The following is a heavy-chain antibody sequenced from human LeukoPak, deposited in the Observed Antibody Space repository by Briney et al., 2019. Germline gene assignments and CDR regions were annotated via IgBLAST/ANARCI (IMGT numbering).Heavy chain of an antibody. Sequence: AASVEVSCKTSGYTFINYAMHWVRQAPGQWLEWMGWISAYNGNTNYAQKLQGRVTMTTDTSTSTAYMELRSLRSDDTAVYYCAREGYVVVVPAAIRGRFDPWGQGTLVTVSS. J-gene: IGHJ5*02. D-gene: IGHD2-2*02. CDR1: GYTFINYA. CDR3: AREGYVVVVPAAIRGRFDP. V-gene: IGHV1-18*01. CDR2: ISAYNGNT.